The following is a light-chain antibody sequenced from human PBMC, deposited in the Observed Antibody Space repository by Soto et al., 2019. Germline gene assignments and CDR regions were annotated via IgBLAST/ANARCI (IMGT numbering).Light chain of an antibody. V-gene: IGLV1-40*01. CDR3: QSYDSSLSGSV. J-gene: IGLJ2*01. Sequence: QSVLTQPPSVSGAPGQRVTISCTGSSSNIGAGYDVHWYQQLPGTAPKLLFYGNRNPPSEVPARFAGSQSGTSAYLAITGHKAEAEADYYCQSYDSSLSGSVFGGGTKLTVL. CDR1: SSNIGAGYD. CDR2: GNR.